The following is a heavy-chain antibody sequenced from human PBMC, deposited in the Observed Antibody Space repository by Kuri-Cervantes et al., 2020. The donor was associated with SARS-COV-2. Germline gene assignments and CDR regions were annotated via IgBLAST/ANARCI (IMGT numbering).Heavy chain of an antibody. D-gene: IGHD2-15*01. V-gene: IGHV4-39*07. CDR2: INHSGST. Sequence: GSLRLSCTVSGGSISSSSYYWSWIRQPPGKGLEWIGEINHSGSTNYNPSLKSRVTISVDTSKNQFSLKLSSVTAADTAVYYCAREWCSGGSCYPNWGQGTLVTVSS. CDR1: GGSISSSSYY. J-gene: IGHJ4*02. CDR3: AREWCSGGSCYPN.